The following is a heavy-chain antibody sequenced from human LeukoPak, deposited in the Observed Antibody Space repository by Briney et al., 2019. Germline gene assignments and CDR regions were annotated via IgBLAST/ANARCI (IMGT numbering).Heavy chain of an antibody. Sequence: ASETLSLTCTVSGGSISSYYWSWIRQPAGKGLEWIGRIYTSGSTNYNPSLKSRVTISVDTSKNQFSLKLSSVTAADTAVYYCARVTTDYYDSSGYSDYFDYWGQGTLVTVSS. CDR3: ARVTTDYYDSSGYSDYFDY. D-gene: IGHD3-22*01. V-gene: IGHV4-4*07. J-gene: IGHJ4*02. CDR2: IYTSGST. CDR1: GGSISSYY.